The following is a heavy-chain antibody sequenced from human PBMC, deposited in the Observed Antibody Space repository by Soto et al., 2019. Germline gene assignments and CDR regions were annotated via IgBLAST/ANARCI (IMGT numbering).Heavy chain of an antibody. CDR1: GFTFSSYA. D-gene: IGHD3-22*01. Sequence: GGSLRLSCAASGFTFSSYAMSWVRQAPEKGLEWVSAISGSGGSTYYADSVKGRFTISRDNSKNTLYLQMNSLRAEDTAVYYCARSLYYYDSSGYSHDAFDIWGQGTMVTVSS. V-gene: IGHV3-23*01. J-gene: IGHJ3*02. CDR2: ISGSGGST. CDR3: ARSLYYYDSSGYSHDAFDI.